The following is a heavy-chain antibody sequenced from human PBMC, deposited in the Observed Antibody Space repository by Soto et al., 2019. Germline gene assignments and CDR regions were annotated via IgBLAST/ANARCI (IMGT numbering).Heavy chain of an antibody. Sequence: VRLVESGGDLVQPGGSLRLSCAASGFPFSSYWMHWGRQAPGKGLVWVSRINGDGSSISYADSVKGRFTISRDNAKNTLYLQMNSLRAEDAPVYYCTARGCSTTGSYFNWGRGTLVTVST. D-gene: IGHD2-2*01. CDR1: GFPFSSYW. CDR2: INGDGSSI. V-gene: IGHV3-74*01. J-gene: IGHJ4*02. CDR3: TARGCSTTGSYFN.